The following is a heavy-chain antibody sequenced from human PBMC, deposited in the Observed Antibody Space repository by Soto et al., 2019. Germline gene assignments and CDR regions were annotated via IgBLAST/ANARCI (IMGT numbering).Heavy chain of an antibody. CDR1: GFTFSSYG. CDR3: ARGLGTNWFDP. V-gene: IGHV3-30*03. D-gene: IGHD1-1*01. Sequence: QVQLVESGGGVVQPGRSLRLSCAASGFTFSSYGMHWVRQAPGKGLEWVAVISYDGSNKYYADSVKGRFTISRDNSKNTLYLQMNSLRAEDTAVYYCARGLGTNWFDPWGQGTLVTVSS. J-gene: IGHJ5*02. CDR2: ISYDGSNK.